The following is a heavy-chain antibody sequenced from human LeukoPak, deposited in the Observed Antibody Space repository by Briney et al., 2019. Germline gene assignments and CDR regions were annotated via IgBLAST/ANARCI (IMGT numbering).Heavy chain of an antibody. J-gene: IGHJ4*02. V-gene: IGHV4-39*01. CDR1: GGSISSSSYY. CDR3: ARLPYSSSDLDY. CDR2: IYYSGST. Sequence: PSETLSLTCTVSGGSISSSSYYWGWVRQPPGKGLEWIGSIYYSGSTYYNPSLKSRVTISVDTSKNQFSLKLSSVTAADTAVYYCARLPYSSSDLDYWGQGTLVTVSS. D-gene: IGHD6-19*01.